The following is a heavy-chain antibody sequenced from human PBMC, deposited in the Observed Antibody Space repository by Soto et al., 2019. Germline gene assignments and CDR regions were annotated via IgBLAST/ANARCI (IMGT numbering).Heavy chain of an antibody. J-gene: IGHJ6*02. CDR1: VFTFSDYE. V-gene: IGHV3-48*03. CDR3: ARRRYSYGYDYYYGMEV. Sequence: PGGSLRLSCAASVFTFSDYEMSLVRQAPGKGPEWVSYIGSGGTIHYADSVKVRFIISRDNVRNSLYLQVNSLRAEDTAVYHCARRRYSYGYDYYYGMEVWGQGTTVTVSS. CDR2: IGSGGTI. D-gene: IGHD5-18*01.